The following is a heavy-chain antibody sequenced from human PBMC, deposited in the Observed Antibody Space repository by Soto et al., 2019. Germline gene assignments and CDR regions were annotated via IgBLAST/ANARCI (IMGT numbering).Heavy chain of an antibody. J-gene: IGHJ4*02. D-gene: IGHD3-22*01. CDR3: ARYYYDSSGYYLFDY. V-gene: IGHV1-8*01. Sequence: ASVKVSCKASGYTFTSYDINWVRQATGQGLEWMGWMNPNSGNTGYAQKFQGRVTMTRNTSISTAYMELSSLGSEDTAVYYCARYYYDSSGYYLFDYWGQGTLVTVSS. CDR2: MNPNSGNT. CDR1: GYTFTSYD.